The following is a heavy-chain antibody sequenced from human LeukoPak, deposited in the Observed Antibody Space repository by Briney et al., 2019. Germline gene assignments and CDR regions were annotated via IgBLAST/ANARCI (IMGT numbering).Heavy chain of an antibody. D-gene: IGHD1-1*01. J-gene: IGHJ4*02. CDR1: GFTFSNYG. Sequence: GGSLRLSCAASGFTFSNYGMHWVRQAPGKGLEWVTFIQYDGSNKYYADSVKGRFTISRDNSKNTLFIQMNSLRAEETAVYYCAKHGDTTETKWTFDSDYWGQGTLVTVSS. V-gene: IGHV3-30*02. CDR3: AKHGDTTETKWTFDSDY. CDR2: IQYDGSNK.